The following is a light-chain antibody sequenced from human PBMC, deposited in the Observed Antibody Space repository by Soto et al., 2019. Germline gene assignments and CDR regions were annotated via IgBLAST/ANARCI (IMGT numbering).Light chain of an antibody. V-gene: IGKV1-9*01. Sequence: IQLTQSPSSLSASVGDRVTLTCRASQGISNYLAWYQQKPGKAPKLLIYSASALQSGVPSRFRGSGSATDFSLTISSLQPEDFETYYCQQINGFPFTFAPGTNVDIK. CDR1: QGISNY. CDR2: SAS. J-gene: IGKJ3*01. CDR3: QQINGFPFT.